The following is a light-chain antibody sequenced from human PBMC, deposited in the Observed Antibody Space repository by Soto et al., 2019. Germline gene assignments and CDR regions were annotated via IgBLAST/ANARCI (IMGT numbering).Light chain of an antibody. CDR2: DAS. V-gene: IGKV1-5*01. Sequence: DIQMTQSPSTLSASVGDRVTITCRASQSIGSWLAWYQQKSGKAPKLLIYDASRLESGVPSRFSGSGSGTEFTLTISGLQPDDFATYYCQQYKTYVWPFGQGTKVELK. CDR3: QQYKTYVWP. CDR1: QSIGSW. J-gene: IGKJ1*01.